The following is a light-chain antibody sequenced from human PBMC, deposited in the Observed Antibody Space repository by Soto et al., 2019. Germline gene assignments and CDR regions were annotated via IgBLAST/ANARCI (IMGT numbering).Light chain of an antibody. CDR3: SSYTTTSTT. CDR1: SSDVGSYHY. J-gene: IGLJ3*02. V-gene: IGLV2-14*01. Sequence: QSVLTQPASVSGSPGQSITISCTGTSSDVGSYHYVAWYQHHPGKAPKLIIYEVTHRPSGVSNRFSGSKSGNTASLTISGLQAEDEADYYCSSYTTTSTTFGGGTKVTVL. CDR2: EVT.